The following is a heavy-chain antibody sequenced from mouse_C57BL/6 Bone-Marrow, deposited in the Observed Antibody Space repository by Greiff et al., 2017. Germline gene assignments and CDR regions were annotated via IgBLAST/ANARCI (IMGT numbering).Heavy chain of an antibody. Sequence: QVQLQQPGAELVKPGASVKMSCKASGYTFTSYWITWVKQRPGQGLEWIGDIYPGSGSTNYNEKFKSKATLTVDTSSSTAYMQLSSLTSEDSAVYYCARCDITTVVATHWYFDVWGTGTTGTVSS. D-gene: IGHD1-1*01. CDR3: ARCDITTVVATHWYFDV. CDR1: GYTFTSYW. CDR2: IYPGSGST. J-gene: IGHJ1*03. V-gene: IGHV1-55*01.